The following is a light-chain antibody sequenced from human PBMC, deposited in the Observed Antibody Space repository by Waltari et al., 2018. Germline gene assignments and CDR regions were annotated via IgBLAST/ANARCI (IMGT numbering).Light chain of an antibody. J-gene: IGLJ3*02. CDR3: CSHTGSNTWV. Sequence: QSALTQPASVSGSPGQPNTISCTGTSSYNLVSWYQQYPGEAPKVVIFEDTKRPSGVSNRFSASKSGNTASLTISGLQAEDEADYYCCSHTGSNTWVFGGGTKVTVL. CDR2: EDT. CDR1: SSYNL. V-gene: IGLV2-23*01.